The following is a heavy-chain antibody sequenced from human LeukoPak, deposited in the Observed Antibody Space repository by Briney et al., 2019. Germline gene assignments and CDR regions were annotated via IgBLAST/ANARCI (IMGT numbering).Heavy chain of an antibody. CDR1: GGSFSGYY. Sequence: SETLSLNCAVYGGSFSGYYWSWIRQPPGKGLEWIGEINHSGSTNYNPSLKSRVTISVDTPKNHFSLKLSSVTAADTAVYYCAIHIVVVPAAKKKNWFDPWGQGTLVTVSS. CDR2: INHSGST. J-gene: IGHJ5*02. V-gene: IGHV4-34*01. D-gene: IGHD2-2*01. CDR3: AIHIVVVPAAKKKNWFDP.